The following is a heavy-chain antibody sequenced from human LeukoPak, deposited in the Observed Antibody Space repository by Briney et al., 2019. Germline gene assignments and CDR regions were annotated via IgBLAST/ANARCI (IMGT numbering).Heavy chain of an antibody. CDR2: ISADNGNA. V-gene: IGHV1-18*01. CDR3: ARDLRFFDY. J-gene: IGHJ4*02. CDR1: GYTCTTYG. Sequence: ASVKASCKSSGYTCTTYGISCVRQAPGQALEWMGWISADNGNANCARKLLGRVTMTTDTSTSTAYMELRSLRSDDTAVYYCARDLRFFDYWGQGTLV.